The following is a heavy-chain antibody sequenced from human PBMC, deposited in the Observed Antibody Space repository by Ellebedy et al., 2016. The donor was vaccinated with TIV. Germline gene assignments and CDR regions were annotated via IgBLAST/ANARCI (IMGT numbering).Heavy chain of an antibody. Sequence: ASVKVSXXASGYTFTGYYMHWVRQAPGQGLEWMGWINPNSGGTNYAQKFQGRVTMTRDTSISTAYMELSRLRSDDTAVYYCARDLTGDPSWYFDYWGQGTLVTVSS. CDR2: INPNSGGT. CDR3: ARDLTGDPSWYFDY. D-gene: IGHD4-17*01. V-gene: IGHV1-2*02. CDR1: GYTFTGYY. J-gene: IGHJ4*02.